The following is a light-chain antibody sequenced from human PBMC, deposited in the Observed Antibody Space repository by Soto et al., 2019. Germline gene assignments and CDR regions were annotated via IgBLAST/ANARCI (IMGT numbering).Light chain of an antibody. V-gene: IGKV3-15*01. J-gene: IGKJ2*01. CDR3: QQYNNWPLYT. Sequence: EIVMTQSPATLSVSPGERATLSCRASQSVGGNLAWYQQRPGRAPRLLIYDGSTRATDIPARFSGSGSGTEFTLTISSLQSEDFALYYCQQYNNWPLYTFGQGTKLEIK. CDR1: QSVGGN. CDR2: DGS.